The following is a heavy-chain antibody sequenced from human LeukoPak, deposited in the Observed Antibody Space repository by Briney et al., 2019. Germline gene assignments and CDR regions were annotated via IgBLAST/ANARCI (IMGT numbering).Heavy chain of an antibody. CDR3: ARAARPGIAVAGTTFDY. CDR1: GGTFSSYA. V-gene: IGHV1-69*13. CDR2: IIPIFGTA. Sequence: GASVKVSCKASGGTFSSYAISWVRQAPGQGLEWMGGIIPIFGTANYAQKFQGRVTITADESTSTAYMELSSLRSEDTAVYYCARAARPGIAVAGTTFDYWGQGTLVTVSS. D-gene: IGHD6-19*01. J-gene: IGHJ4*02.